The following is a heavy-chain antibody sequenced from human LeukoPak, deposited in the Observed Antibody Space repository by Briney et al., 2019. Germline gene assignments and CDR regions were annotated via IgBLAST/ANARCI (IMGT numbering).Heavy chain of an antibody. J-gene: IGHJ4*02. CDR3: AKHFFGSGRYYNVDY. V-gene: IGHV3-23*01. CDR1: GFTFSSYA. CDR2: LTGSGGSGDRT. D-gene: IGHD3-10*01. Sequence: GGSLRLSCAASGFTFSSYAMTWVRQAPGKGLEWVSALTGSGGSGDRTYYADSVKGRFTISRDNSKNTLYLQMNSLRADDTAVYYCAKHFFGSGRYYNVDYWGQGTLVTVSS.